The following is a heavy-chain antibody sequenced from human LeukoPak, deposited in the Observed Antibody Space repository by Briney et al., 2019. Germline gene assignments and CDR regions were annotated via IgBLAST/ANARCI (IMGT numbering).Heavy chain of an antibody. D-gene: IGHD1-1*01. V-gene: IGHV4-59*10. CDR1: GGSFSGYY. CDR3: AREWVKLDDAFDI. J-gene: IGHJ3*02. CDR2: IYTSGST. Sequence: SETLSLTCAVYGGSFSGYYWSWIRQPPGKGLEWIGRIYTSGSTNYNPSLKSRVTMSVDTSKNQFSLKLSSVTAADTAVYYCAREWVKLDDAFDIWGQGTMVTVSS.